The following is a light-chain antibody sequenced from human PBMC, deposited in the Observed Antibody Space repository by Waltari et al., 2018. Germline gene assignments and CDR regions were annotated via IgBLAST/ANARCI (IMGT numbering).Light chain of an antibody. J-gene: IGLJ3*02. CDR2: GVS. CDR1: SSAVGLYNY. Sequence: QSAPTQPPSVSGSPGQSVTISCTGTSSAVGLYNYVSWYQQYPGKAPKLMISGVSNRPSGVSDRFSGSKSGNTASLTISGLQAEDEADYYCCSYTTSSTWVFGGGTRLTVL. V-gene: IGLV2-14*01. CDR3: CSYTTSSTWV.